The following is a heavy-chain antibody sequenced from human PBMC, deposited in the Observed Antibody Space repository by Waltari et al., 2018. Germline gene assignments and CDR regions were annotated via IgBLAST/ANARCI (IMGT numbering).Heavy chain of an antibody. D-gene: IGHD6-19*01. CDR2: IGSSSSFM. V-gene: IGHV3-21*02. CDR1: GFKFSAYA. Sequence: EVQLVESGGGLVKPGGSLRLSCVASGFKFSAYAMNWVRQAPGKGLEWVSSIGSSSSFMDYADSVRGRFTVSRDNAKNTLYLQMDTLRAEDTAVYYCAREGAEQWVVEDYGMDVWGQGTTVTVS. J-gene: IGHJ6*02. CDR3: AREGAEQWVVEDYGMDV.